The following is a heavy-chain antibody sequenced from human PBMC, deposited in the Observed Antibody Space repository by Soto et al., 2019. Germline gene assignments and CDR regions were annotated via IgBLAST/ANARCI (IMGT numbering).Heavy chain of an antibody. CDR1: GGTFSSYA. Sequence: ASVKVSCKASGGTFSSYAISWVRQAPGQGLEWMGGIIPIFGTANYAQKFQGRVTITADESTSTAYMELSSLRSEDTAVYYCARRAMDTAIIRDYYYYGMDVWGQGTTVTVSS. CDR2: IIPIFGTA. V-gene: IGHV1-69*13. CDR3: ARRAMDTAIIRDYYYYGMDV. J-gene: IGHJ6*02. D-gene: IGHD5-18*01.